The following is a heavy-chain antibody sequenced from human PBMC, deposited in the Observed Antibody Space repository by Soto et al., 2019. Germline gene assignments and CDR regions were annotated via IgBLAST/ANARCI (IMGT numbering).Heavy chain of an antibody. V-gene: IGHV4-59*01. Sequence: PSDTLALTCTVSAASISSYYRGWIRRPPGKGLEWIGYVYSSGITKSSPSVKSRITISIDTSKNQFSLKLSSVTAADTAFYCCARAYSSVSGFGTGGEGT. D-gene: IGHD3-22*01. J-gene: IGHJ4*02. CDR3: ARAYSSVSGFGT. CDR2: VYSSGIT. CDR1: AASISSYY.